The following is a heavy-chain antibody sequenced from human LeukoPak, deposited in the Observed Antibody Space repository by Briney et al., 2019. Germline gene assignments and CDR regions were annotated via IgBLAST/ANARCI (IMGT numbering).Heavy chain of an antibody. J-gene: IGHJ6*03. V-gene: IGHV4-39*01. CDR3: VRHEWNYYYYYVDV. CDR1: GCSISSSRYN. D-gene: IGHD3-3*01. CDR2: IYCSGSN. Sequence: AETLALTCTVSGCSISSSRYNWGWIRQPPGKGLDWIGIIYCSGSNYYNPSLKSRVTISVDTSKNQFPLKSTSVTAADTAMYYCVRHEWNYYYYYVDVWGKGTTVTVSS.